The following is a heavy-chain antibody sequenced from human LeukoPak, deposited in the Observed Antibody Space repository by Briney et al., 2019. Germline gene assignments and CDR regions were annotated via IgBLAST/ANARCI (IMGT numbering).Heavy chain of an antibody. V-gene: IGHV1-69*06. D-gene: IGHD3-16*02. CDR3: ARDSMMITFGGVIVNTHYFDY. Sequence: GASVKVSCKASGYTFTAYYMHWVRQAPGQGLEWMGGIIPIFGTANYAQKFQGRVTITADKSTSTAYMELSSLRSEDTAVYYCARDSMMITFGGVIVNTHYFDYWGQGTLVTVSS. J-gene: IGHJ4*02. CDR2: IIPIFGTA. CDR1: GYTFTAYY.